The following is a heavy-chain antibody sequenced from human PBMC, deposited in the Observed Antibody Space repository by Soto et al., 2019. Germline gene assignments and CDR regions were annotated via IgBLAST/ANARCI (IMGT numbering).Heavy chain of an antibody. V-gene: IGHV1-8*01. J-gene: IGHJ4*02. CDR2: LNPYNGKT. Sequence: QVQLVQSGTEVKTPGASVKVSCKASGYTFTSHDINWVRQATGQGLEWMGWLNPYNGKTAYAQRFQGRVTMTWNATTGTVYLELSSLRSEDTAMYYCARVSSIAASRSFDSWGQGTLVTVSS. CDR1: GYTFTSHD. D-gene: IGHD6-6*01. CDR3: ARVSSIAASRSFDS.